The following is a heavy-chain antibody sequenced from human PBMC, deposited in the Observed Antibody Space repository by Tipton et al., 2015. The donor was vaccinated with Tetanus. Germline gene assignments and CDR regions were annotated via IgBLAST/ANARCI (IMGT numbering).Heavy chain of an antibody. CDR3: ARAPGGGSYHMDF. D-gene: IGHD3-16*02. CDR2: THYRSKWYS. V-gene: IGHV6-1*01. Sequence: GLVKPSQTLSLSCAISGDNVSRTSASWHWIRQSPSRGLEWLGRTHYRSKWYSDYAESVKTRITINPDTSKNQFSLQLNSVTPEDTAVYYCARAPGGGSYHMDFWGQGTLVAVSS. CDR1: GDNVSRTSAS. J-gene: IGHJ4*02.